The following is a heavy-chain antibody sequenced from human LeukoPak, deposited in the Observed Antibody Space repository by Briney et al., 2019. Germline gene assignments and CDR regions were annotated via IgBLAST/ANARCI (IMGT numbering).Heavy chain of an antibody. J-gene: IGHJ4*02. CDR3: AKDSGLPMVLTAQYYFDY. V-gene: IGHV3-30*02. D-gene: IGHD2-21*02. Sequence: GGSLRLSFAASGFTFSIYGMHWGRQAPGRGRGWVAFIRYDGSVKYYADSVKGRFTISRDNSKNTLFLQMTSLRTEDTSLYYCAKDSGLPMVLTAQYYFDYWGQGTLVTVSS. CDR1: GFTFSIYG. CDR2: IRYDGSVK.